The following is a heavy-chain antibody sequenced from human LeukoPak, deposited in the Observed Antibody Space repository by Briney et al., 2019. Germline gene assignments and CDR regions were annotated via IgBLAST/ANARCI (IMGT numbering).Heavy chain of an antibody. Sequence: PGGSLRLSCAASGFTFSSYAMHWVRQAPGKGLEWVAVISYDGSNKYYADSVKGRFTISRDNSKNTLYLQMNSLRAEDTAVYYCAIESGSGLDYWGQGTLVTVSS. J-gene: IGHJ4*02. CDR2: ISYDGSNK. CDR3: AIESGSGLDY. D-gene: IGHD3-10*01. CDR1: GFTFSSYA. V-gene: IGHV3-30-3*01.